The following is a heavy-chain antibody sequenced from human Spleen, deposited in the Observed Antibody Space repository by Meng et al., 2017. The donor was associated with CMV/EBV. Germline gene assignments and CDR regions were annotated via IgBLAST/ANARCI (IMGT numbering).Heavy chain of an antibody. J-gene: IGHJ4*02. D-gene: IGHD2-21*01. CDR1: GYTFTGYY. CDR3: ARVVLAYCGGDCSWDY. V-gene: IGHV1-2*02. Sequence: ASVKVSCKASGYTFTGYYMHWVRQAPGQGLEWMGWINPNSGGTQYTQKFQGRVTMTRDTSISTAYMEVTRLRSDDTAVYYCARVVLAYCGGDCSWDYWGQGTLVTVSS. CDR2: INPNSGGT.